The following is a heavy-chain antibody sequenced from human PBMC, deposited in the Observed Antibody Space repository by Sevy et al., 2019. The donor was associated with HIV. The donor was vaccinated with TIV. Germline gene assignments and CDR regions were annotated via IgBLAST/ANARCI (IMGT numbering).Heavy chain of an antibody. CDR1: GYTLTKLP. CDR3: ATLDFWSENPFYGTDV. D-gene: IGHD3-3*01. Sequence: AAVKVSCKVSGYTLTKLPMHWVRQAPRKGLERMGGFDPEDSETIYAQRFQGRVTMTEDTSTDIAYMELSSLRSEDTAVYYCATLDFWSENPFYGTDVWGQGTTVTVSS. J-gene: IGHJ6*02. V-gene: IGHV1-24*01. CDR2: FDPEDSET.